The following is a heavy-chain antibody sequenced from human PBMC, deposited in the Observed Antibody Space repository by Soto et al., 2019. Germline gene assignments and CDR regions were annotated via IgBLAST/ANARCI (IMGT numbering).Heavy chain of an antibody. V-gene: IGHV3-21*01. CDR1: GFTFSTYN. J-gene: IGHJ6*02. CDR3: ARDYDFWSGRGGMDV. CDR2: ISSSSSYI. Sequence: EAQLVESGGGLVKPGGSLRLSCAASGFTFSTYNMNWVRQAPGKGLEWVSSISSSSSYIYYADSVKGRFTISRDNAKNSLYLQMNSLRAEATAVYYCARDYDFWSGRGGMDVWGQGTTVTVSS. D-gene: IGHD3-3*01.